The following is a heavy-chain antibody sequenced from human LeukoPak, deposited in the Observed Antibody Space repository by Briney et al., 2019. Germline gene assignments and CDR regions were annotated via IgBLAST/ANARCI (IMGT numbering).Heavy chain of an antibody. Sequence: GGSLRLSCAASGLTVGSNYMSWVRQAPGKGLEWVSVLYSGGNTYYADSVKDRFTISRDNSKNTLYLQMYSLRAEDTAVYYCARANSSYYFDYWGQGTLVTVSS. CDR3: ARANSSYYFDY. CDR2: LYSGGNT. D-gene: IGHD2/OR15-2a*01. V-gene: IGHV3-66*01. J-gene: IGHJ4*02. CDR1: GLTVGSNY.